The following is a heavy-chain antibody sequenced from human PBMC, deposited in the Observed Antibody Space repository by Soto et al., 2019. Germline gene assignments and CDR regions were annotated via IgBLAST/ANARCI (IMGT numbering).Heavy chain of an antibody. Sequence: PGGSLRLSCAASGFTFRNNVLSWVRQAPGKGLDWVSGITGSGRDTYYADSVKGRFTISRDNSKNMVFLQMNSLRAEDTAVYYCAKGTWIQLWLAFDYWGQGTLVTVSS. CDR2: ITGSGRDT. CDR1: GFTFRNNV. J-gene: IGHJ4*02. V-gene: IGHV3-23*01. D-gene: IGHD5-18*01. CDR3: AKGTWIQLWLAFDY.